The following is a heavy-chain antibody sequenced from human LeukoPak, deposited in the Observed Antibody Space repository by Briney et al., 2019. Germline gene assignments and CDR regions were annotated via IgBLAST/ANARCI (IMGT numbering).Heavy chain of an antibody. CDR1: GYTFTGYY. CDR3: ARRSERLLTVAGTSYHQYVMDV. CDR2: INPNSGGT. V-gene: IGHV1-2*02. Sequence: ASVKVSCKASGYTFTGYYMHWVRQAPGQGLEWMGWINPNSGGTNYAQKFQGRVTMTRDTSISTAYMELSRLRSDDTAVYCCARRSERLLTVAGTSYHQYVMDVWGQGTTVTVSS. J-gene: IGHJ6*02. D-gene: IGHD6-19*01.